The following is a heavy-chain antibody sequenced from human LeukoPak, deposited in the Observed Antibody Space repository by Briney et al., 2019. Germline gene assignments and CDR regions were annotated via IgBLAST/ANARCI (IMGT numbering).Heavy chain of an antibody. CDR1: GYTFTSYD. Sequence: EASVKVSCKASGYTFTSYDINWVRQATGQGLEWMGWMNPNSGNTGYAQKFQGRVTMTRDTSTSTVYMELSSLRSEDTAVYYCARDRSIAARRDAFDIWGQGTMVTVSS. CDR3: ARDRSIAARRDAFDI. CDR2: MNPNSGNT. D-gene: IGHD6-6*01. V-gene: IGHV1-8*01. J-gene: IGHJ3*02.